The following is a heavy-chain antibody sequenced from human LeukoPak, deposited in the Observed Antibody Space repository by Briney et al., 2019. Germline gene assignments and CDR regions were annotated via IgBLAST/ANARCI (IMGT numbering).Heavy chain of an antibody. V-gene: IGHV1-8*01. CDR1: GYTFTSYD. Sequence: ASVKVSCKASGYTFTSYDINWVRQATGQGLEWMGWMNPNSGNTGYAQKFQGRVTMTRNTSISTVYMELSSLRSEDTAVYYCARGPLYGGNPRTGGYYFDYWGQGTLVTVSS. CDR3: ARGPLYGGNPRTGGYYFDY. CDR2: MNPNSGNT. D-gene: IGHD4-23*01. J-gene: IGHJ4*02.